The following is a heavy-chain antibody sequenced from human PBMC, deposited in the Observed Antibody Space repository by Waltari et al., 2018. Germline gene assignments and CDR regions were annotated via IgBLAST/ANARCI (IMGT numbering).Heavy chain of an antibody. Sequence: EVQLVESGGGLVKPGGSLRLACAASGSPFSTYTMNWVRQAPGKGLEWVSYISITSTSIYYGDSVKGRFTISRDNAKNSLYLQMTSLRAEDTAVYYCARASKLVGTTYDAFDIWGQGTMVTVSS. CDR3: ARASKLVGTTYDAFDI. CDR2: ISITSTSI. V-gene: IGHV3-21*01. D-gene: IGHD1-26*01. CDR1: GSPFSTYT. J-gene: IGHJ3*02.